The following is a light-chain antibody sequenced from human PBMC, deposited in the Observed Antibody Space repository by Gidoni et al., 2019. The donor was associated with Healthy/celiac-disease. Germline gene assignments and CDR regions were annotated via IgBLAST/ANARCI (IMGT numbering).Light chain of an antibody. CDR2: KAS. Sequence: IQMSQSPSTLSASVGDRVTITCRASQIISSWLAWYQQKPGKAPKLLIYKASSLESGVPSRFSGSGSGTEFTLTISRLQPDDFATYYCQQYNSYPLTFGGGTKVEIK. V-gene: IGKV1-5*03. CDR3: QQYNSYPLT. J-gene: IGKJ4*01. CDR1: QIISSW.